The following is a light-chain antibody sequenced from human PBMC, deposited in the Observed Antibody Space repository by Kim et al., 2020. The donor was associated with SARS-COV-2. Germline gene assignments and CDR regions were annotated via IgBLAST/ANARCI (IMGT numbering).Light chain of an antibody. J-gene: IGLJ1*01. CDR3: GTDHGTGGTFVYV. CDR2: VGTGGIVG. CDR1: SGYRDYK. Sequence: QLVLTQPPSASASLGASVTLTCTLSSGYRDYKVDWYQQRPGEGPRFVMRVGTGGIVGSKGDGIPDRFSVLGSGLNRYLTIRNIQEEDEGDYHCGTDHGTGGTFVYVFGTGTKVTVL. V-gene: IGLV9-49*01.